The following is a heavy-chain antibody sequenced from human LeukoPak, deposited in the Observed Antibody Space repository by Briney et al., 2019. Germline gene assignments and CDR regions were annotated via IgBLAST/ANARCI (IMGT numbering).Heavy chain of an antibody. D-gene: IGHD4-23*01. J-gene: IGHJ4*02. V-gene: IGHV3-53*01. CDR3: AKAGDYGGNSEDFDY. CDR2: IYSGGST. Sequence: GGSLRLSCAASGFTVSSNYMSWVRQAPGKGLEWVSVIYSGGSTYYADSVKGRFTISRDNSKNTLYLQMNSLRAEDTAVYYCAKAGDYGGNSEDFDYWGQGTLVTVSS. CDR1: GFTVSSNY.